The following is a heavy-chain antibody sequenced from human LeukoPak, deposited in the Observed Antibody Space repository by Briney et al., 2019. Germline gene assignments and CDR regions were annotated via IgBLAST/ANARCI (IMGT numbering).Heavy chain of an antibody. J-gene: IGHJ6*03. V-gene: IGHV1-69*05. D-gene: IGHD3-10*01. CDR3: ARNARVFYYYYMDV. Sequence: SVKVSCKASGGTFSSYAISWVRQAPGQGLEWMGGIIPIFGTANYAQKFQGRVTITTDESTSTAYVELSSLRSEDTAVYYCARNARVFYYYYMDVWGKGTTVTVSS. CDR2: IIPIFGTA. CDR1: GGTFSSYA.